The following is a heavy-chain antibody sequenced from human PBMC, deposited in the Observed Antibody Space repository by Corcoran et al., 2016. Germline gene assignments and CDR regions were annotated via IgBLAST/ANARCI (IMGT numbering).Heavy chain of an antibody. Sequence: QLQVSGPGLVKPSETLSLTCTVSGGSISSYYWSWIRQPPGKGLEWIGYIYYSGSTNYNPSLKSRVNIKNQFSLKLSSVTAADTAVYYCARGDYGDYVFDYWGQGTLVTVSS. D-gene: IGHD4-17*01. V-gene: IGHV4-59*01. CDR1: GGSISSYY. J-gene: IGHJ4*02. CDR3: ARGDYGDYVFDY. CDR2: IYYSGST.